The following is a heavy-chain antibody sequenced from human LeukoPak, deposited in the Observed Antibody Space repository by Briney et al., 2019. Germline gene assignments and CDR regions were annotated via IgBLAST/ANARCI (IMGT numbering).Heavy chain of an antibody. CDR1: GGSFSGYY. Sequence: SETLSLTCAVYGGSFSGYYWSWIRQPPGKGLEWIGEIIDGGSTNYNTSLKSRVTISVDTSKKQFSLKLSSVTAADTAVYYCASQSQYVWGSYRYPTPFDYWGQGTLVTVSS. CDR2: IIDGGST. CDR3: ASQSQYVWGSYRYPTPFDY. D-gene: IGHD3-16*02. V-gene: IGHV4-34*12. J-gene: IGHJ4*02.